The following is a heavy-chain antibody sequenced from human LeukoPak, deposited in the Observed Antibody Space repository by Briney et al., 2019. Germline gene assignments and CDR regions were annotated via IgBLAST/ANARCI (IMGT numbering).Heavy chain of an antibody. CDR1: GGSISSSSYY. V-gene: IGHV4-39*07. D-gene: IGHD5-18*01. Sequence: PSETLSLTCTVSGGSISSSSYYWGWIRQPPGKGLEWIGSIYYSGSTYYNPSLKSRVTISVDTSKNQFSLRLSSVTAADTAVYYCARDSYGNYDYWGQGTLVTVSS. J-gene: IGHJ4*02. CDR3: ARDSYGNYDY. CDR2: IYYSGST.